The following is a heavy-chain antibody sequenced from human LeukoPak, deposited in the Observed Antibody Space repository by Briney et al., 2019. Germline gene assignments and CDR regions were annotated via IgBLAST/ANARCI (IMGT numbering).Heavy chain of an antibody. D-gene: IGHD4-23*01. CDR3: TPSPVVTGSQIWDY. CDR1: GFTFRIAW. Sequence: GGSLRLSCAASGFTFRIAWMSWVRQAQGKGLEWVGLIKSKTDGGTTDYAAPVKGRFTISRDDSKNTLYLQMNSLKTEDTAVYYCTPSPVVTGSQIWDYWGQGTLVTVSS. V-gene: IGHV3-15*01. J-gene: IGHJ4*02. CDR2: IKSKTDGGTT.